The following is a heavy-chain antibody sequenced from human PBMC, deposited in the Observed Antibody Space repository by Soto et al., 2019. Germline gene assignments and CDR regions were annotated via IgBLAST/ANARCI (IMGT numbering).Heavy chain of an antibody. V-gene: IGHV5-51*01. J-gene: IGHJ4*02. CDR1: GYNFANYW. CDR3: ARHVYYDILKKNS. D-gene: IGHD3-9*01. CDR2: IYPNNSDT. Sequence: PGESLKISCKGSGYNFANYWIGWVRQMPGKGLEWMGIIYPNNSDTRYSPSFQGQVTISADKSISTAYLEWSSLKASDTAMYYCARHVYYDILKKNSWGQGTPVTVSS.